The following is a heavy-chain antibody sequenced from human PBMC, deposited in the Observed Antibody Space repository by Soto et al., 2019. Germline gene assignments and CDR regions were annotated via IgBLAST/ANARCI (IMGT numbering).Heavy chain of an antibody. Sequence: GESLKISCNDSGYRLTSYWIGLVRQMPGKGPEWMRIIYPGDSDTRYSPSFQGQVTISADKSISTAYLQWSSLKASDIVLYYCAIYSSSWYWALNLFDYLGQGTLVTVSS. CDR3: AIYSSSWYWALNLFDY. V-gene: IGHV5-51*01. D-gene: IGHD6-13*01. CDR2: IYPGDSDT. CDR1: GYRLTSYW. J-gene: IGHJ4*02.